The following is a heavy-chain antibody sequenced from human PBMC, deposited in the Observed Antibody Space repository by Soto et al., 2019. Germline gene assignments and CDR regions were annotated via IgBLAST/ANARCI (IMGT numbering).Heavy chain of an antibody. CDR1: GFSFSDYY. V-gene: IGHV3-11*01. J-gene: IGHJ6*02. D-gene: IGHD4-17*01. CDR2: ISSSGNTI. Sequence: QVQLVESGGGLVKPGGSLRVSCAASGFSFSDYYMIWIRQAPGKGLEWVSYISSSGNTIYHADSVKGRFTISRDNAKNLLNLQMNSLRDEDTAVYYCAGGRTTLNGMDVWGQGTTVTVSS. CDR3: AGGRTTLNGMDV.